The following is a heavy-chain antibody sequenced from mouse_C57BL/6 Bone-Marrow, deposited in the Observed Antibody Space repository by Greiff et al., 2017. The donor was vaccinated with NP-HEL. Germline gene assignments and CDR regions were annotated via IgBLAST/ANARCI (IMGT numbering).Heavy chain of an antibody. CDR2: ISDGGSYT. Sequence: EVHLVESGGGLVKPGGSLKLSCAASGFTFSSYAMSWVRQTPEKRLEWVATISDGGSYTYYPDNVKGRFTISRDNAKNNLYLQMSHLKSEDTAMYYCARDGGYYEGFDYWGQGTTLTVSS. D-gene: IGHD1-1*01. V-gene: IGHV5-4*01. CDR1: GFTFSSYA. J-gene: IGHJ2*01. CDR3: ARDGGYYEGFDY.